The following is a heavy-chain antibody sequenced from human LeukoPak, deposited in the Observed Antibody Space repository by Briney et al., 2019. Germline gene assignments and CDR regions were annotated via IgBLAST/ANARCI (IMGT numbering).Heavy chain of an antibody. Sequence: GGSLRLSCAASGFTFSSYSMNWVRQAPGKGLEWVSSMSSSSSYIYYADSVKGRFTISRDNAENSLYLQMNSLRAEDTAVYYCAKSIPLAGTDYWGQGTLVTVSS. D-gene: IGHD6-19*01. CDR1: GFTFSSYS. V-gene: IGHV3-21*01. CDR2: MSSSSSYI. J-gene: IGHJ4*02. CDR3: AKSIPLAGTDY.